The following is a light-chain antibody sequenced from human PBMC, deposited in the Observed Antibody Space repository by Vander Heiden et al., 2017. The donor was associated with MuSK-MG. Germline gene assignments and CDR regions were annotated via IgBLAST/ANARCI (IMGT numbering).Light chain of an antibody. CDR3: QQYCSSPST. CDR2: GAS. Sequence: EIVFTQSPGTLSLSPGERATLSCRASQSGSSSYLGWYQQKPCQAPRHLIYGASSRATGIPDRFSGSGSGTDFTLTISRLEPEDFAVYYCQQYCSSPSTFGQGTKVEIK. CDR1: QSGSSSY. J-gene: IGKJ1*01. V-gene: IGKV3-20*01.